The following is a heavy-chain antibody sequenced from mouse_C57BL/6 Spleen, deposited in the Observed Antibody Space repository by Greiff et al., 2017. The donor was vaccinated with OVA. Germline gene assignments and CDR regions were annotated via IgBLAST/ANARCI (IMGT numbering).Heavy chain of an antibody. CDR2: IYWDDDK. CDR3: ARREDSSGSYYAMDY. J-gene: IGHJ4*01. Sequence: QVTLKESGPGILQSSQTLSLTCSFSGFSLSTSGMGVSWIRQPSGKGLEWLAHIYWDDDKRYNPSLKRRLTISKDTSRNQVFLKITSVDTADTATYYCARREDSSGSYYAMDYWGQGTSVTVSS. CDR1: GFSLSTSGMG. D-gene: IGHD3-2*02. V-gene: IGHV8-12*01.